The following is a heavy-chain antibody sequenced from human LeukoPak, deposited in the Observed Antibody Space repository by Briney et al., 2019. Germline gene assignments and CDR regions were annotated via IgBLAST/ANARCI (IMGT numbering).Heavy chain of an antibody. V-gene: IGHV3-21*01. D-gene: IGHD6-13*01. Sequence: GGSLRLSCTASGFTFDDEAMSWVRQAPGKGLEWVSSISSSSSYIYYADSVKGRFTISRDNAKNSLYLQMNSLRAEDTAVYYCARDGPGYSSSRTNWFDPWGQGTLVTVSS. J-gene: IGHJ5*02. CDR1: GFTFDDEA. CDR3: ARDGPGYSSSRTNWFDP. CDR2: ISSSSSYI.